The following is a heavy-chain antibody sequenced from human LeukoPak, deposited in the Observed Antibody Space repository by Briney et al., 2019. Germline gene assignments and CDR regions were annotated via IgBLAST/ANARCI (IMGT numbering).Heavy chain of an antibody. CDR3: ARVSERDYYDSSGYYYVEDY. CDR1: GYTFTSYG. J-gene: IGHJ4*02. V-gene: IGHV1-18*01. CDR2: ISAYNGNT. D-gene: IGHD3-22*01. Sequence: GASVNVSCRASGYTFTSYGISWVRQAPGQGLEWMGRISAYNGNTNYAQKLQGRVTMTTDTSTSTGYMELSSLRSEDTAVYYCARVSERDYYDSSGYYYVEDYWGQGTLVTVSS.